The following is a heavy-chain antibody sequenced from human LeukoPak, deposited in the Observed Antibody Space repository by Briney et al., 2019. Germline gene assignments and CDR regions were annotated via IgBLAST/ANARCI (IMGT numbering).Heavy chain of an antibody. CDR2: ISGSGDNT. D-gene: IGHD2-15*01. CDR1: GFTFSTYA. J-gene: IGHJ6*03. CDR3: ARDRSCTGGSCYMDV. V-gene: IGHV3-23*01. Sequence: GGSLRLSCAASGFTFSTYAMSWVCQAPGKGLEWVSGISGSGDNTNYADSVKGRFTISRDNSKNTLSLQMSSLRVEDTAVYYCARDRSCTGGSCYMDVWGRGTTVTVSS.